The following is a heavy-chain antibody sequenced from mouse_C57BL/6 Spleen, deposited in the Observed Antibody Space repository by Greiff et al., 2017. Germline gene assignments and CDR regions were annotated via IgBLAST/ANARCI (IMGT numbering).Heavy chain of an antibody. J-gene: IGHJ3*01. V-gene: IGHV3-6*01. Sequence: EVKLQESGPGLVKPSQSLSLTCSVTGYSITSGYYWNWIRQFPGNKLEWMGYLSYDGSHNYTPSLKNRISTTRDTSKYQFFLKLNSVTTADTATYYCAREDDYDETWFAYWGQGTLVTVSA. CDR3: AREDDYDETWFAY. CDR1: GYSITSGYY. D-gene: IGHD2-4*01. CDR2: LSYDGSH.